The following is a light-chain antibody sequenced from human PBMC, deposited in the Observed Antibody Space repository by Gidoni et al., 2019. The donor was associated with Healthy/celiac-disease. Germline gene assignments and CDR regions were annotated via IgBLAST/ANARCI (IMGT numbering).Light chain of an antibody. CDR1: QSVSSSY. CDR3: QQYGSSQA. J-gene: IGKJ4*01. Sequence: EIVLTQSPGTLSLSPGERATLSCRASQSVSSSYFAWYQQKPGQAPRLLIYGASSRATGIPDRFSGSGSGTDFTLTISRLEPEDFAVYYCQQYGSSQAFGGGTKVEIK. V-gene: IGKV3-20*01. CDR2: GAS.